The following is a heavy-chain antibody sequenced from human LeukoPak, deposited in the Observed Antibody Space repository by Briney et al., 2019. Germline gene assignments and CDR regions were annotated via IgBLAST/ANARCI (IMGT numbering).Heavy chain of an antibody. CDR3: ARDNGIVAPSIPLDY. J-gene: IGHJ4*02. CDR2: ISGSGGST. CDR1: GFTFSSYG. D-gene: IGHD5-12*01. Sequence: GGTLRLSCAASGFTFSSYGMSWVRQAPGKGLEWVSAISGSGGSTFYADSVKGRFTISRDNSKNTLYLQMNSLRAEDTAIYYCARDNGIVAPSIPLDYWGQGTLVTVSS. V-gene: IGHV3-23*01.